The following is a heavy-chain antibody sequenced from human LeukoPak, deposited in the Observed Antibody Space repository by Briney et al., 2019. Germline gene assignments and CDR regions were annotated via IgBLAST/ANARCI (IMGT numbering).Heavy chain of an antibody. J-gene: IGHJ4*02. V-gene: IGHV4-34*01. D-gene: IGHD5-18*01. Sequence: SETLSLTCAVYGGSFSGYYWSWIRQPPGKGLEWIGEINHSGSTNYNPSLKSRVTISVDKSKNQFSLKLSSVTAADTAVYYCARGYSYGDYWGQGTLVTVSS. CDR3: ARGYSYGDY. CDR2: INHSGST. CDR1: GGSFSGYY.